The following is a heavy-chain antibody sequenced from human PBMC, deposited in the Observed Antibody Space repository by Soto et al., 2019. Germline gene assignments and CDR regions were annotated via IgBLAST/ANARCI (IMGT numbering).Heavy chain of an antibody. J-gene: IGHJ6*03. D-gene: IGHD2-2*01. CDR2: IIPILGIA. Sequence: GASVKVSCKASGGTFSGYTISWVRQAPGQGLEWMGRIIPILGIANYAQKFQGRVTITADKSTSTAYMELSSLRSEDTAVYYCARGSPDIVVVPVAMGPIYYYYYMDVRGKRTTVTVSS. V-gene: IGHV1-69*02. CDR1: GGTFSGYT. CDR3: ARGSPDIVVVPVAMGPIYYYYYMDV.